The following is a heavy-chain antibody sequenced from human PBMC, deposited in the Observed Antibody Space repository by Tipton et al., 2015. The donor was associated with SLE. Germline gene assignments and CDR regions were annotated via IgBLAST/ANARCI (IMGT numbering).Heavy chain of an antibody. D-gene: IGHD4-17*01. CDR2: INHSGST. J-gene: IGHJ4*02. Sequence: LRLSCAASGFTFSSYAMSWIRQPPGKGLEWIGEINHSGSTNYNPSLKSRVTISVDTSKNQFSLKLSSVTAADTAVYYCARGREDYGDAFDYWGQGTLVTVSS. V-gene: IGHV4-34*01. CDR1: GFTFSSYA. CDR3: ARGREDYGDAFDY.